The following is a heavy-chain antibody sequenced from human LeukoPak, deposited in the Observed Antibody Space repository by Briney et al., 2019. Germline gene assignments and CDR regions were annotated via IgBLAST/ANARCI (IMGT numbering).Heavy chain of an antibody. D-gene: IGHD3-10*01. CDR2: IYTSGST. CDR3: ARVGGSGLLGYYCYMDV. J-gene: IGHJ6*03. V-gene: IGHV4-4*07. CDR1: GGSISSYY. Sequence: SETLSLTCTVSGGSISSYYWSWIRQPAGKGLEWIGRIYTSGSTNYNPSLKSRVTMSVDTSKNQFSLKLSSVTAADTAVYYCARVGGSGLLGYYCYMDVWGKGTTVTVSS.